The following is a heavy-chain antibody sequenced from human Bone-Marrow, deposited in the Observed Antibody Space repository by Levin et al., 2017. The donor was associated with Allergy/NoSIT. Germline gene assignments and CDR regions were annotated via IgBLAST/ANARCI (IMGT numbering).Heavy chain of an antibody. CDR1: GGTFSSYA. D-gene: IGHD1-20*01. CDR3: ASRDNWNDVYYYGMDV. Sequence: SVKVSCKASGGTFSSYAISWVRQAPGQGLEWMGGIIPIFGTANYAQKFQGRVTITADESTSTAYMELSSLRSEDTAVYYCASRDNWNDVYYYGMDVWGQGTTVTVSS. J-gene: IGHJ6*02. V-gene: IGHV1-69*13. CDR2: IIPIFGTA.